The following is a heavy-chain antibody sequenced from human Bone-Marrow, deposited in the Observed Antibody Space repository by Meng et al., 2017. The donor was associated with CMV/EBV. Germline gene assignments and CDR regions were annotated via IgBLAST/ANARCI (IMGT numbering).Heavy chain of an antibody. CDR3: ARDSHSSSWYY. J-gene: IGHJ4*02. CDR1: GFTFSGYW. D-gene: IGHD6-13*01. CDR2: IKEDGSEK. V-gene: IGHV3-7*03. Sequence: GGSLRLSCAASGFTFSGYWMSWVRQTPGKGLEWVANIKEDGSEKYYVDSVKGRFTISRDNAKNSLYLQMYSLRAEDTAVYYCARDSHSSSWYYWGQGTLVTVSS.